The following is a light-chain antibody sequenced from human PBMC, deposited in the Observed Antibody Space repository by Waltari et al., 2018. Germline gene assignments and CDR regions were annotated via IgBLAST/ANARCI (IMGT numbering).Light chain of an antibody. CDR2: FAS. Sequence: DIQMTQSPSTLSVSVGDRVTITCRASQTINKWLAWYQQKPGKAPKLLIYFASTLESGVPSRFSGTGSGAEYTLTISSLQPDDFATYYCQQYNTYRYTFGQGTKLEIK. J-gene: IGKJ2*01. CDR1: QTINKW. V-gene: IGKV1-5*03. CDR3: QQYNTYRYT.